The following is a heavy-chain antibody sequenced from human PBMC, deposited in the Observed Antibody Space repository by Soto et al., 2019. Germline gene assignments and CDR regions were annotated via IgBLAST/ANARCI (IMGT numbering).Heavy chain of an antibody. CDR2: IVVGSGNT. J-gene: IGHJ3*02. CDR1: GFTFTSSA. V-gene: IGHV1-58*02. CDR3: AAEGIAVAPYAFDI. Sequence: ASVKVSCKASGFTFTSSAMQWVRQARGQRLEWIGWIVVGSGNTNYAQKFQERVTITRDMSTSTAYMELSSLRSEDTAVYYCAAEGIAVAPYAFDIWGQGTMVTVSS. D-gene: IGHD6-19*01.